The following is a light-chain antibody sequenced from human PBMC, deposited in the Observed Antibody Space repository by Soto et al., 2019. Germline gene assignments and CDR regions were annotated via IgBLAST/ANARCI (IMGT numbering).Light chain of an antibody. V-gene: IGKV1-33*01. CDR3: QQDDNLPLT. CDR1: QAITNY. Sequence: IQITHFPSSLSASVVARLTVPRQASQAITNYLNWYQQKSGKAPKLLIYDASDLETGVPSRFSGRGSGTDFTFTINSLQPEDIATYYCQQDDNLPLTFGGGTKVDI. CDR2: DAS. J-gene: IGKJ4*01.